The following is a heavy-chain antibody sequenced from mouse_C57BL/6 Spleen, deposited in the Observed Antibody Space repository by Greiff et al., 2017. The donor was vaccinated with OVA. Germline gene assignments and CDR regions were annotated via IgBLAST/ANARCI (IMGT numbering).Heavy chain of an antibody. V-gene: IGHV5-6*02. CDR2: ISSGGSYT. J-gene: IGHJ4*01. D-gene: IGHD1-1*01. Sequence: EVKLVESGGDLVKPGGSLKLSCAASGFTFSSYGMSWVRQTPDKRLEWVATISSGGSYTYSPDSVKGRFTISRDNAKNTLYLQMSSLKSEDTAMYYCARHFATVVATYYYAMDYWGQGTSVTVSS. CDR3: ARHFATVVATYYYAMDY. CDR1: GFTFSSYG.